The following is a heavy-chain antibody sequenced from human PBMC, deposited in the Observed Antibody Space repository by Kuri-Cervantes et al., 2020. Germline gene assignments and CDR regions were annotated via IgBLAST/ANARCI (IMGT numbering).Heavy chain of an antibody. CDR1: GYTFTRYA. Sequence: ASVKVSCKASGYTFTRYAINWVRRAPGQGLEWMGWINTNTGNPEYAQGFTGRFVFSLDTSVSTAYLQISSLKAEDTAVYYCARADSSSYYYYMDAWGKGTTVTVSS. CDR3: ARADSSSYYYYMDA. J-gene: IGHJ6*03. V-gene: IGHV7-4-1*02. D-gene: IGHD6-6*01. CDR2: INTNTGNP.